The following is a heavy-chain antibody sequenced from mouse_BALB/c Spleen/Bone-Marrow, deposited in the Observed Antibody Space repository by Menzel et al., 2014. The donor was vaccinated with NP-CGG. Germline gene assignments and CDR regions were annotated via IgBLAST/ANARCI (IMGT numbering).Heavy chain of an antibody. V-gene: IGHV5-4*02. D-gene: IGHD2-1*01. CDR3: ARDGNYWLIDV. J-gene: IGHJ1*01. CDR2: ISDGGSYT. Sequence: EVKLMESGGGLVKPGGSLKLSCAASGFTFSDYYMYWVRQTPEKRLEWVATISDGGSYTYYPDSVKGRFTISRDNAKNNLYLQMSSLKSEDTAMYYCARDGNYWLIDVWGAGTTLTVSS. CDR1: GFTFSDYY.